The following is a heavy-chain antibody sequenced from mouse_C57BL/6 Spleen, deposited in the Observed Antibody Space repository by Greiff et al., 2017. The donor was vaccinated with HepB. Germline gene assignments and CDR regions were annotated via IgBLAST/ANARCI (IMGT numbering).Heavy chain of an antibody. CDR3: ASDRYSNGFDY. D-gene: IGHD2-5*01. V-gene: IGHV1-7*01. Sequence: VQLQQSGAELAKPGASVKLSCKASGYTFTSYWMHWVKQRPGQGLEWIGYINPSSGYTKYNQKFKDKATLTADKSSSTAYMQLSSLTYEDSAVYDCASDRYSNGFDYWGQGTTLTVSS. J-gene: IGHJ2*01. CDR1: GYTFTSYW. CDR2: INPSSGYT.